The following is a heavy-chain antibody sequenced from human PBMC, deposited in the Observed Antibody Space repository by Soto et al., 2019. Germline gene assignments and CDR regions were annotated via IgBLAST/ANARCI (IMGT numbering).Heavy chain of an antibody. CDR3: VRVWRLVGRYGMDV. V-gene: IGHV3-21*01. D-gene: IGHD6-25*01. CDR2: ISGGSAYI. Sequence: SGGSLRLSCVGPGFIFSSYYMNWVRQAPGKGLEWVSSISGGSAYIYYADSVKGRFTISRDNAKNSLYLEMNSLRVEDTAVYYCVRVWRLVGRYGMDVWGQGTTVTVSS. J-gene: IGHJ6*02. CDR1: GFIFSSYY.